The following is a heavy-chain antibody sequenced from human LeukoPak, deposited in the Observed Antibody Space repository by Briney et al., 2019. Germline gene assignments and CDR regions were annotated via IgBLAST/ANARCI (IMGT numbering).Heavy chain of an antibody. V-gene: IGHV3-23*01. D-gene: IGHD2-15*01. CDR3: AKGRFVAASLGAFDI. Sequence: PGGSLRLSCSALGLTLSDHYMDWVRQAPGKGLEWVSAISGSGGSTYYADSVKGRFTISRDNSKNTLYLQMNSLRAEDTAVYYCAKGRFVAASLGAFDIWGQGTMVTVSS. CDR1: GLTLSDHY. CDR2: ISGSGGST. J-gene: IGHJ3*02.